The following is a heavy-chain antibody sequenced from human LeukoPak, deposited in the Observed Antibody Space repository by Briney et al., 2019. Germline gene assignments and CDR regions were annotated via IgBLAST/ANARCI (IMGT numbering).Heavy chain of an antibody. V-gene: IGHV3-21*01. D-gene: IGHD6-13*01. CDR2: ISSSSSYI. CDR3: ARDRGAAADFDS. J-gene: IGHJ4*02. Sequence: GGSLRLSCAASGFTFSSHSMNWVRQAPGKWLEWVSSISSSSSYIYYAASVKGRFTISRDNAKNSLYLQMDRLRAEDTSVYYCARDRGAAADFDSCGQGALVTVSS. CDR1: GFTFSSHS.